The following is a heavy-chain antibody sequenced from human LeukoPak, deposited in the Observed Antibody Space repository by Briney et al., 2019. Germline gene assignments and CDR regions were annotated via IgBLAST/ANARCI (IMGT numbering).Heavy chain of an antibody. D-gene: IGHD2-2*01. CDR2: INPSGGST. CDR1: GYTFTSYY. CDR3: ARVSPIVVVPAAIPKGAFDI. V-gene: IGHV1-46*03. Sequence: GASVKVSCKASGYTFTSYYMHWVRQAPGQGLEWMGIINPSGGSTSYAQKFQGRVTMTRDTSTSTVYMELSSLRSEDTAVYYCARVSPIVVVPAAIPKGAFDILGQGTMVTVSS. J-gene: IGHJ3*02.